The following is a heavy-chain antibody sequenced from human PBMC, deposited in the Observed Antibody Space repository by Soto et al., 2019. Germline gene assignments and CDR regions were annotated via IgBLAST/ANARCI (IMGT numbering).Heavy chain of an antibody. CDR2: TYYRSKWYN. CDR1: GDSVSSNSAA. V-gene: IGHV6-1*01. CDR3: ARSGLIAAAGTLTRNNYDY. D-gene: IGHD6-13*01. J-gene: IGHJ4*02. Sequence: SQTLSLTCAISGDSVSSNSAAWNWIRQSPSRGLEWLGRTYYRSKWYNDYAVSVKSRITINPDTSKNQFSLQLNSVTPEDTAVYYCARSGLIAAAGTLTRNNYDYWSQGTLVTVSS.